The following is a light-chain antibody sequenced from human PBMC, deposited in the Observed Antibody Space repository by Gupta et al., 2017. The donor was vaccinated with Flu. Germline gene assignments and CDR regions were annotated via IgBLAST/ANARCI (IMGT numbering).Light chain of an antibody. CDR1: QVISNY. CDR2: GAS. CDR3: QQSHSTPLT. Sequence: PSSLSASGGDRVTIACRASQVISNYLNWYQQTSGKAPKLLIYGASTLQSGVPSRFSGSASGTDFTLAISSLQPEDSATYYWQQSHSTPLTFGGGTKVDI. J-gene: IGKJ4*01. V-gene: IGKV1-39*01.